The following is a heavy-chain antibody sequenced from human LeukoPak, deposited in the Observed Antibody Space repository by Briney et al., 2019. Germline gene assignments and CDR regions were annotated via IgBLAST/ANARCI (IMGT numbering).Heavy chain of an antibody. CDR1: GFTFSRYW. CDR3: ARNLLNYDILTGYPAYYYYMDV. J-gene: IGHJ6*03. V-gene: IGHV3-7*01. D-gene: IGHD3-9*01. Sequence: GGSLRLSCTASGFTFSRYWMSWVRQAPGKGLEWVANIKQDGSEKYYVDSVKGRFTISRDNAKNSLYLQMNSLRAEDTAVYYCARNLLNYDILTGYPAYYYYMDVWGKGTTVTVSS. CDR2: IKQDGSEK.